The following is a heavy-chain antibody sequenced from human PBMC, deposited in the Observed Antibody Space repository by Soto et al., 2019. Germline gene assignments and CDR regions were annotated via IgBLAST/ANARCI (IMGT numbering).Heavy chain of an antibody. Sequence: VRQNTGKGLEWIGEIYRIGSTNYNPSLKSRVTISVDKSKNQFSLKLSSVTAADTAVYYCARDRRISMVRGVITRRFFSYFDLWGRGTLVTVSS. V-gene: IGHV4-4*02. CDR3: ARDRRISMVRGVITRRFFSYFDL. D-gene: IGHD3-10*01. CDR2: IYRIGST. J-gene: IGHJ2*01.